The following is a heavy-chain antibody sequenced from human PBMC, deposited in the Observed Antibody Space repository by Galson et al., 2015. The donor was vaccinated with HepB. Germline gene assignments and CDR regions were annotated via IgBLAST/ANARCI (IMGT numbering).Heavy chain of an antibody. J-gene: IGHJ5*02. Sequence: SLRLSCAASGFTFSHAWMSWVRQAPGKGLEWVGRIKSISDGGTTDYAAPVKGRFTIPRDDSKNTLYLQMNSLKTEDTAVYYCTTGPLTIYDFWSGYWVAWGQGTLVTVSS. CDR1: GFTFSHAW. D-gene: IGHD3/OR15-3a*01. V-gene: IGHV3-15*01. CDR2: IKSISDGGTT. CDR3: TTGPLTIYDFWSGYWVA.